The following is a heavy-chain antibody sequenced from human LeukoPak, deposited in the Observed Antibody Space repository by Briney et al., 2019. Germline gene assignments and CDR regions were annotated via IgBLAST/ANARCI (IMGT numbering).Heavy chain of an antibody. Sequence: GESLKISCQGSGYRFTNYWIGWVRQMPGKGPEWMAIIYPGDSDTRYSPSFQGRVTISADKSISTAYLQWSSLKASDTAMYYCAAGWYGGPYDYWGQGILVTVSS. V-gene: IGHV5-51*01. CDR1: GYRFTNYW. CDR2: IYPGDSDT. D-gene: IGHD6-19*01. J-gene: IGHJ4*02. CDR3: AAGWYGGPYDY.